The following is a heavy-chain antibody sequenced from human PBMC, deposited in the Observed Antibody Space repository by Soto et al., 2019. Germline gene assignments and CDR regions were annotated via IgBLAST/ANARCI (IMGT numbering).Heavy chain of an antibody. J-gene: IGHJ4*02. CDR1: GGSMSSGTYS. CDR2: IYHSGST. CDR3: ARDRSGHFDY. Sequence: SDTLYLTCAVSGGSMSSGTYSWSWIRQPPGKGLEWIGYIYHSGSTYYNPSLKSRVTISVDRSKNQFSLKMNSVTAADTAVYYCARDRSGHFDYRGQGTLVTVSS. D-gene: IGHD7-27*01. V-gene: IGHV4-30-2*01.